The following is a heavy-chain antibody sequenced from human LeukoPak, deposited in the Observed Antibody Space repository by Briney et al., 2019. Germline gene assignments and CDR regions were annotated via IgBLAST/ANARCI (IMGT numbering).Heavy chain of an antibody. CDR1: GFTFNSFS. J-gene: IGHJ4*02. D-gene: IGHD3/OR15-3a*01. CDR3: ARDLDYSFDY. V-gene: IGHV3-48*04. Sequence: GGSLRLSCAVRGFTFNSFSINWVRQAPGKGLEWISYVNLISGSISYADPVKGRFTSSTDNARTSLYLQMNSLKAEDSALYFCARDLDYSFDYWGQGALVTVSS. CDR2: VNLISGSI.